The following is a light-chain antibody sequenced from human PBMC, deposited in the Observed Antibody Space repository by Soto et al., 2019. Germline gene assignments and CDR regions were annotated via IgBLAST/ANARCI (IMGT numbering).Light chain of an antibody. CDR3: SSYTSANTVV. J-gene: IGLJ2*01. V-gene: IGLV2-14*03. CDR2: VVS. Sequence: QSALTQPASVSGSLGQSITISCTGSSSDIGDYNYVSWYHQHPGKAPKLMIYVVSDRPSGVSSRFSGSKSGNTASLTISGLQADDEADYYCSSYTSANTVVFGGGTKVTVL. CDR1: SSDIGDYNY.